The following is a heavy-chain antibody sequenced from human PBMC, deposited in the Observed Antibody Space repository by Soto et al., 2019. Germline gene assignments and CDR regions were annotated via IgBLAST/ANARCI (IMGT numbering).Heavy chain of an antibody. CDR3: ARRGRGIGGYYYGMDV. CDR1: GYSFTSYW. V-gene: IGHV5-51*06. Sequence: GESLKISCKGSGYSFTSYWIGWVRQMPGKGLEWMGIIYPGDSYTRYSPSFQGQVTISVDKSICTAYLQWSSLKASDTSIYYCARRGRGIGGYYYGMDVWGQGTTVTVSS. CDR2: IYPGDSYT. J-gene: IGHJ6*02. D-gene: IGHD3-16*01.